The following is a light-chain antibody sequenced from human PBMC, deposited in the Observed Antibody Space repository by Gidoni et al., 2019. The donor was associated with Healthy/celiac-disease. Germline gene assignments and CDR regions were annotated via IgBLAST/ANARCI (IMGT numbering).Light chain of an antibody. J-gene: IGKJ1*01. CDR1: QSVLYSSNNKNY. CDR3: QQYYSTPVT. Sequence: IVMTQSPDSLAVSLGERATINCKSSQSVLYSSNNKNYLAWYQQKPGQPPKLLICWASTRESGVPDRFSGSGSGTDFTLTISSLQAEDVAVYYCQQYYSTPVTFGQGTKVEIK. V-gene: IGKV4-1*01. CDR2: WAS.